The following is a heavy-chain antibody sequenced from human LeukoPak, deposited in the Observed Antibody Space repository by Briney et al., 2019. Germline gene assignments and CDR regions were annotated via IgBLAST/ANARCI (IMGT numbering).Heavy chain of an antibody. D-gene: IGHD3-22*01. CDR1: GYTFTSYD. CDR2: MNPNSGNT. CDR3: ARDRDSSGLFDY. J-gene: IGHJ4*02. V-gene: IGHV1-8*01. Sequence: ASVKVSCKASGYTFTSYDINWVRQATGQGLEWMGWMNPNSGNTGYAQKFQGRVTMTRNTSISTAYMELSSLRSEDTAVYYCARDRDSSGLFDYWGQGTLVTVSS.